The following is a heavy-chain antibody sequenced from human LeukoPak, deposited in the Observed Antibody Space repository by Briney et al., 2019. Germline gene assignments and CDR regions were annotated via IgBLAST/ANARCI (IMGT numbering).Heavy chain of an antibody. Sequence: GASVKVSCTASGGTFSSYAISWVRQAPGQGLEWMGGIIPIFGTANYAQKFQGRVTITADESTSTAYMELSSLGSEDTAVYYCATQGMDSGYHGEDYWGQGTLVTVSS. CDR1: GGTFSSYA. CDR3: ATQGMDSGYHGEDY. CDR2: IIPIFGTA. D-gene: IGHD5-12*01. V-gene: IGHV1-69*13. J-gene: IGHJ4*02.